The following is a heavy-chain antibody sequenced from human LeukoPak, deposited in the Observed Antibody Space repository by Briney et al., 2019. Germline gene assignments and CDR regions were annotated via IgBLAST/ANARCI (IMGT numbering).Heavy chain of an antibody. CDR3: ARGGHYDFWSGYEHFDY. CDR2: IYSGGST. CDR1: GFTVSSNY. J-gene: IGHJ4*02. Sequence: GGSLRLSCAASGFTVSSNYMSWVRQAPGKGLEWVSVIYSGGSTCYADSVKGRFTISRDNSKNTLYLQMNSLRAEDTAVYYCARGGHYDFWSGYEHFDYWGQGTLVTVSS. V-gene: IGHV3-53*01. D-gene: IGHD3-3*01.